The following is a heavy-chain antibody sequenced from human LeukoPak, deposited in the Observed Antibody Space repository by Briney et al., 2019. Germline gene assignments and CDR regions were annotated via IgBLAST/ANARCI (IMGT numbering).Heavy chain of an antibody. Sequence: GASVKVSCKASGGTFSSYAISWVRQAPGQGLEWMGRIIPILGIANYAQKLQGRVTITADKSTSTAYMELSSLRSEDTAVYYCATETAMELYWGQGTLVTVSS. CDR2: IIPILGIA. CDR3: ATETAMELY. V-gene: IGHV1-69*04. CDR1: GGTFSSYA. J-gene: IGHJ4*02. D-gene: IGHD5-18*01.